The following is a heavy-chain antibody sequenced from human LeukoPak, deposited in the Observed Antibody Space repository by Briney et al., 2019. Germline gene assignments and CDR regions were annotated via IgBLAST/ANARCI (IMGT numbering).Heavy chain of an antibody. CDR3: ATGDHSFDN. CDR1: GASLTIYY. CDR2: YASGTT. V-gene: IGHV4-4*07. D-gene: IGHD7-27*01. J-gene: IGHJ4*02. Sequence: SETLSLTCSVSGASLTIYYWNWIRQPAGRGLEWIGRYASGTTTHNPSLKSQFTMSIDTSKNQISLKLTSVTAADTAVYYCATGDHSFDNWGQGTLVTVTP.